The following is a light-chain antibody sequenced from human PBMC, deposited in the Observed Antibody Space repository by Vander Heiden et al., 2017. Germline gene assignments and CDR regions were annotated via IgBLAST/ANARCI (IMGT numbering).Light chain of an antibody. CDR3: QTWDSTTVI. V-gene: IGLV3-1*01. Sequence: SYALTRPASVSVSPGQTAHIPCSGDGLGDKDAYWYQQKAGQAPVLVIYRVTRRTAGISERFSGSNSGNTATLTISETQAMDEADYYCQTWDSTTVIFAGGTRLTVL. J-gene: IGLJ2*01. CDR1: GLGDKD. CDR2: RVT.